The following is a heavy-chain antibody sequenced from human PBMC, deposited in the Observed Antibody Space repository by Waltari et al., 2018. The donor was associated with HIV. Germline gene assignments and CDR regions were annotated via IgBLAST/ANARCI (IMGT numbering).Heavy chain of an antibody. J-gene: IGHJ4*02. CDR3: TRIPKVGVYFDY. Sequence: QVQLVQSGAEVKKPGASVKVSCKASGYTFTGNYIHWVRQAPGQGLEWMGRINPISGGTDYARKFQGRVTMTRDTSISTAYMELSRLRSDDTAVYFCTRIPKVGVYFDYWGQGTPVIVSA. CDR2: INPISGGT. CDR1: GYTFTGNY. V-gene: IGHV1-2*06. D-gene: IGHD2-2*02.